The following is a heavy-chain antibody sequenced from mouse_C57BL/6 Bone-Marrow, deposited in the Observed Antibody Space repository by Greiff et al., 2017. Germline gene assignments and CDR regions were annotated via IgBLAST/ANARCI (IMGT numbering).Heavy chain of an antibody. CDR1: EYEFPSHD. CDR2: INSDGGST. CDR3: ARGSSYGSSYDWYFDV. V-gene: IGHV5-2*01. D-gene: IGHD1-1*01. Sequence: EVMLVESGGGLVQPGESLKLSCESNEYEFPSHDMSWVRKTPEKRLELVAAINSDGGSTYYPDTMERRFIISRDNTKKTLYLQMSSLRSEDTALYYCARGSSYGSSYDWYFDVWGTGTTVTVSS. J-gene: IGHJ1*03.